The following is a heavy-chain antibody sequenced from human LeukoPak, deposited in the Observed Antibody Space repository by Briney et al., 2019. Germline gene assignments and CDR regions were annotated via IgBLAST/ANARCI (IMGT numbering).Heavy chain of an antibody. V-gene: IGHV3-30*18. CDR3: AKDRGGSGWYSDY. Sequence: GRSLRLSCAAPGFTFSSYGMHWVRQAPGKGLEWVAVISYDGSNKYYADSVKGRFTISRDNSKNTLYLQMNSLRAEDTAVYYCAKDRGGSGWYSDYWGQGTLVTVSS. D-gene: IGHD6-19*01. CDR2: ISYDGSNK. CDR1: GFTFSSYG. J-gene: IGHJ4*02.